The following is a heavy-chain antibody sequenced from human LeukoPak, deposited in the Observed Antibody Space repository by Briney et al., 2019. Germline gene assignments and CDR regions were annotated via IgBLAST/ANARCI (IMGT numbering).Heavy chain of an antibody. Sequence: SETLSLTCSVSGGAISTYYWSWIRQPPGKGLEWIGYIYYSGTTNYNPSLKSRVTISVDTSQNQFSLKLTSVTAADTAVYYCARGGTYYGPGNYYPEVYWGQGALVTVSS. CDR3: ARGGTYYGPGNYYPEVY. D-gene: IGHD3-10*01. CDR1: GGAISTYY. V-gene: IGHV4-59*01. J-gene: IGHJ4*02. CDR2: IYYSGTT.